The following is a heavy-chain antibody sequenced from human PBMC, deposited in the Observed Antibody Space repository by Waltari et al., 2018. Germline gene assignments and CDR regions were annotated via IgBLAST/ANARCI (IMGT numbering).Heavy chain of an antibody. Sequence: EVQLVDSGGGLVQPGGSLRLSCAASGFTFNTYWMPWVRQAPGKGVEWVANIKEDGSQGNYVDSVKGRFTISRDNAKNSLFLQMDNLRAEDTAVYYCTRDLPRGACYLDYWGQGTLVTVSS. CDR2: IKEDGSQG. J-gene: IGHJ4*02. CDR1: GFTFNTYW. V-gene: IGHV3-7*03. CDR3: TRDLPRGACYLDY.